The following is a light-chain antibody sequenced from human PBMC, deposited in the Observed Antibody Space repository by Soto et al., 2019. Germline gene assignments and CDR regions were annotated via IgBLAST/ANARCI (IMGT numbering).Light chain of an antibody. V-gene: IGKV1-5*03. Sequence: DIQMTQSPSTLPASVGARVTITCRASQTISSWLAWYQQKPGKAPKLLIYKASTLKSGVPSRFRGSGSGTELTITISSLKPDDCETDDCQHYNSYSEAFGQGTKVDIK. CDR2: KAS. CDR3: QHYNSYSEA. J-gene: IGKJ1*01. CDR1: QTISSW.